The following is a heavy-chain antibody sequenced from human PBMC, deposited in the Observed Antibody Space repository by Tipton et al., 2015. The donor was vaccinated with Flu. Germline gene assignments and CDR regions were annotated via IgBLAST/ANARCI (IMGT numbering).Heavy chain of an antibody. D-gene: IGHD1-26*01. V-gene: IGHV4-31*03. CDR3: ARVGEWERLFDY. CDR1: GGSISSGGYY. Sequence: LRLSCTVSGGSISSGGYYWSWIRQHPGKGLEWIGYIYYSGSTYYNPSLKSRVTISVDTSKNQFSLKLSSVTAAGTAVYYCARVGEWERLFDYWGQGTLVTVSS. CDR2: IYYSGST. J-gene: IGHJ4*02.